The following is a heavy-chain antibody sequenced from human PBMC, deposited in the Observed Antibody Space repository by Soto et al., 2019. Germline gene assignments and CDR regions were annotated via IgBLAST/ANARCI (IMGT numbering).Heavy chain of an antibody. J-gene: IGHJ6*03. Sequence: PGGSLRLSCAASAFTFSDYYMSWIRQAPGKGLEWVSYISSSGSTIYYADSVKGRFTISRDNAKNSLYLQMNSLRAEDTAVYYCARDDYGDKYYYYYMDVWGKGTTVTVSS. CDR2: ISSSGSTI. D-gene: IGHD4-17*01. CDR1: AFTFSDYY. CDR3: ARDDYGDKYYYYYMDV. V-gene: IGHV3-11*01.